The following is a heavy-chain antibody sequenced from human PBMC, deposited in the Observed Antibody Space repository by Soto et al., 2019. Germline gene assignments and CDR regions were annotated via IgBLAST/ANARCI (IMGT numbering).Heavy chain of an antibody. Sequence: GGSLRLSWGASWFTFSSFAVSWVRQAPGKGLEWVSGISGSGSSPYYADSAKGRFTISRDNSKNTLYLQMNSLRAEDTAVYYCAKDPFTHFDYWGQGTLVTVSS. CDR1: WFTFSSFA. V-gene: IGHV3-23*01. J-gene: IGHJ4*02. CDR3: AKDPFTHFDY. CDR2: ISGSGSSP. D-gene: IGHD2-15*01.